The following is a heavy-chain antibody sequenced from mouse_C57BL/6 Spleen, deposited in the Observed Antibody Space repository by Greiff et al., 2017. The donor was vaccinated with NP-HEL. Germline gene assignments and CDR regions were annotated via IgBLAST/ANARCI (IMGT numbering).Heavy chain of an antibody. CDR1: GYTFTGYW. CDR3: AREDYGSRAY. CDR2: ILPGSGST. V-gene: IGHV1-9*01. Sequence: QVQLQQSGAELMKPGASVLLSCKATGYTFTGYWIEWVKQRPVHCLEWIGYILPGSGSTHSIEKFKGEATFTADTSSNTADMQLSSLATEDSAIYYCAREDYGSRAYWGEGTLVTVSA. D-gene: IGHD1-1*01. J-gene: IGHJ3*01.